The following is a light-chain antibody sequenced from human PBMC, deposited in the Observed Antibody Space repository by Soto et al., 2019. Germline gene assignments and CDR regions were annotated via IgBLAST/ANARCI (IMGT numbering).Light chain of an antibody. V-gene: IGLV1-44*01. CDR2: SHS. J-gene: IGLJ1*01. CDR1: SSNIGANT. Sequence: QSVLTQPPSASGTPGQRVAFSCSGSSSNIGANTVNWYQQVPGAAPNLLIYSHSQRPSGVPDRFSGSKSGTSASLAISGLQSDDEADYYCAAWDDGLNACVFGTGTKVTVL. CDR3: AAWDDGLNACV.